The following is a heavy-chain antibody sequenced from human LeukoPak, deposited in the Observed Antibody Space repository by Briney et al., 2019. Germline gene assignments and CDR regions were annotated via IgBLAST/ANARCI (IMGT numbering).Heavy chain of an antibody. D-gene: IGHD3-10*01. CDR3: TTDLYYYGSGSHLYSDY. CDR1: GFTFSSYW. J-gene: IGHJ4*02. CDR2: INSDGSST. Sequence: GGSLRLSCAASGFTFSSYWIHWVRQAPGKGLVWVSRINSDGSSTRYADSVKGRFTISRDNAKNTLYLQMNSLRAEDTAVYYCTTDLYYYGSGSHLYSDYWGQGTLVTVSS. V-gene: IGHV3-74*01.